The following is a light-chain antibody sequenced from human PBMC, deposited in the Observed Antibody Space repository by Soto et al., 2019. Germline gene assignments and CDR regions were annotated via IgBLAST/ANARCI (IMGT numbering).Light chain of an antibody. Sequence: EIVMTQSPATLSVSPGERATHSCRASHSVSSNLAWYQQKPGQAPRLLIYGASTRATGIPARFSGSGSGTEFTLTISSLQSEDFAVYYCQQYNNWPPTFGQGTRLEIK. J-gene: IGKJ5*01. CDR1: HSVSSN. CDR2: GAS. V-gene: IGKV3-15*01. CDR3: QQYNNWPPT.